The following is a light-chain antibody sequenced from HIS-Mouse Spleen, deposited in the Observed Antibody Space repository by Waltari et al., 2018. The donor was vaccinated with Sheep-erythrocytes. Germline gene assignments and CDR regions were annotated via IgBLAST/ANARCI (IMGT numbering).Light chain of an antibody. CDR2: KDS. J-gene: IGLJ3*02. CDR1: ALPKQY. CDR3: QSADSSGTYWV. V-gene: IGLV3-25*03. Sequence: SYELTQPPSVSVSPGQTARITCSGDALPKQYAYWYQQKPGQAPAPVIYKDSERPSGIPERFSGSSSGTTVTLTISGVKAEDEADYCCQSADSSGTYWVFGGGTKLTVL.